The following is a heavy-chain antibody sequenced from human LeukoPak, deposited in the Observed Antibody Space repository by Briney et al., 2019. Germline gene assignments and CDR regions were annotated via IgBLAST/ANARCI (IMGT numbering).Heavy chain of an antibody. CDR2: MNPNSGNT. D-gene: IGHD2-15*01. J-gene: IGHJ5*02. CDR1: GYTFTSYD. V-gene: IGHV1-8*01. Sequence: ASVKVSCKASGYTFTSYDINWVRQATGQGLEWMGWMNPNSGNTGYAQKFQGRVTMTRNTSISTAYTELSSLRSEDTAVYYCARATRILYSWFDPWGQGTLVTVSS. CDR3: ARATRILYSWFDP.